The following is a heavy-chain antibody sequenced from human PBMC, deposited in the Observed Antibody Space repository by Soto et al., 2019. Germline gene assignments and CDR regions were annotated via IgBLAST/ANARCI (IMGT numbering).Heavy chain of an antibody. Sequence: EVQLVESGGGLVKPGGSLRLSCAASGFTFSSYSMNWVRQAPGKGLEWVSSISSSSSYIYYADSVKGRFTISRDNAKNSLYLQMNSLRAEDTAVYYCARHSTYYDFWSGYSGRGQGTLVTVSS. V-gene: IGHV3-21*01. CDR2: ISSSSSYI. J-gene: IGHJ4*02. CDR1: GFTFSSYS. D-gene: IGHD3-3*01. CDR3: ARHSTYYDFWSGYSG.